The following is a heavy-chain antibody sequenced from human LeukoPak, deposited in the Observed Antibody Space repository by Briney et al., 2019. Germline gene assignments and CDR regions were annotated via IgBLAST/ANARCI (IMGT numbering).Heavy chain of an antibody. CDR2: IIPIFGTA. V-gene: IGHV1-69*13. Sequence: ASVKVSCKASGYTFTSYGISWVRQAPGQGLEWMGGIIPIFGTANYAQKFQGRVTITADESTSTAYMELSSLRSEDTAVYYCATMYYYGSGSPHPTDYWGQGTLVTVSS. CDR1: GYTFTSYG. CDR3: ATMYYYGSGSPHPTDY. J-gene: IGHJ4*02. D-gene: IGHD3-10*01.